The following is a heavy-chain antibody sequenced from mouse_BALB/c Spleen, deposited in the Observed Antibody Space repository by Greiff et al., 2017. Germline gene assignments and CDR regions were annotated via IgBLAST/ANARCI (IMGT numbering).Heavy chain of an antibody. CDR1: GFTFSSYG. D-gene: IGHD2-3*01. CDR3: ARDRDGYYWYFDV. Sequence: EVQVVESGGGLVQPGGSLKLSCAASGFTFSSYGMSWVRQTPDKRLELVATINSNGGSTYYPDSVKGRFTISRDNAKNTLYLQMSSLKSEDTAMYYCARDRDGYYWYFDVWGAGTTVTVSS. J-gene: IGHJ1*01. CDR2: INSNGGST. V-gene: IGHV5-6-3*01.